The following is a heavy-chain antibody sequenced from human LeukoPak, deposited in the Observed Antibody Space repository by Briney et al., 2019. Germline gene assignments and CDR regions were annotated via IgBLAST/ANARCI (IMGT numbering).Heavy chain of an antibody. Sequence: ASVKVSCKAPGGTFSSYAISWVRQAPGQGLEWMGGIIPIFGTANYAQKFQGRVTITADESTSTAYMELSSLRSEDTAVYYCARAVIAAAATFDYWGQGTLVTASS. CDR2: IIPIFGTA. J-gene: IGHJ4*02. CDR1: GGTFSSYA. CDR3: ARAVIAAAATFDY. D-gene: IGHD6-13*01. V-gene: IGHV1-69*13.